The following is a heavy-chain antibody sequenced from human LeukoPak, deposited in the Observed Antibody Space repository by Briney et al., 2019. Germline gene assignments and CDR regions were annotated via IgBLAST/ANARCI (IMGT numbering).Heavy chain of an antibody. V-gene: IGHV3-30*02. Sequence: PGGSLRLSCAASGFTFSTYGMHWVRQAPGKGLEWVAFIRYDGSDKYYADSVKGRFTISRDNAKNSLYLQMNSLRAEDTAVYYCARDRNSNLWFGERGDYWGQGTLVTVSS. J-gene: IGHJ4*02. CDR1: GFTFSTYG. CDR3: ARDRNSNLWFGERGDY. D-gene: IGHD3-10*01. CDR2: IRYDGSDK.